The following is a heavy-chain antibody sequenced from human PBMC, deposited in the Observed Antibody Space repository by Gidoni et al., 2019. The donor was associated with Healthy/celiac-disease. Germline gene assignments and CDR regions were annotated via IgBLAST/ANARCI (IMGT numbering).Heavy chain of an antibody. V-gene: IGHV4-59*01. CDR1: GGSISSSY. D-gene: IGHD2-2*01. CDR3: ARLGYCSSTSCYEGLGWFDP. Sequence: QVQLPESGPGLVKPSETLSLTCTVSGGSISSSYWSWIRQPPGKGLEWIGYIYYSGSTNSNPSLKSRVTISVDTSKNQFSLKLSSVTAADTAVYYCARLGYCSSTSCYEGLGWFDPWGQGTLVTVSS. J-gene: IGHJ5*02. CDR2: IYYSGST.